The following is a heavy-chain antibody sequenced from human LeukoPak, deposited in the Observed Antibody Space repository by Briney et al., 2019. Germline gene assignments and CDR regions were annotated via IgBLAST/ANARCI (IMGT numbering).Heavy chain of an antibody. Sequence: GASVKVSCKASGYTFTDYYLHWVRQAPGQGLEWMGWINPNSGDTNYAQKFQGRVTMTRDTSISTAYMELSRLRSDDTAVYYCARAPRAVAVLNYWGQGTLVTVSS. J-gene: IGHJ4*02. CDR1: GYTFTDYY. CDR3: ARAPRAVAVLNY. V-gene: IGHV1-2*02. D-gene: IGHD6-19*01. CDR2: INPNSGDT.